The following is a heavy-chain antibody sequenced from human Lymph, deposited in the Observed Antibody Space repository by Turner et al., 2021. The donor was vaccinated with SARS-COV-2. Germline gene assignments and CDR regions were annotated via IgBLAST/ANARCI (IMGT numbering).Heavy chain of an antibody. CDR2: FDPEDGET. J-gene: IGHJ4*02. CDR1: GYTLTELS. CDR3: ATLKSNWKILTGRYYFDF. V-gene: IGHV1-24*01. D-gene: IGHD1-1*01. Sequence: QVQLVQSGAEVTKPGASVKFSCKVSGYTLTELSIHWVRQAPGKGLEWMGGFDPEDGETIYAQKFQGRVTMTEDTSTDTAYMELSSLRSEDTAVYYCATLKSNWKILTGRYYFDFWGQGTLVTVSS.